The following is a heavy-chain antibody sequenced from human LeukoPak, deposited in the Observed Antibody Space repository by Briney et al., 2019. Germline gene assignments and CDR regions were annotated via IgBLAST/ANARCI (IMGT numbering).Heavy chain of an antibody. Sequence: GGSLRLSCAASGSTFSNAWMSWVRQAPGKGLEWVGRIKSKTDGGTTDYAAPVKGRFTISRDDSKNTLYLQMNSLKTEDTAVYYCTTDDFDFWSGYLDYWGQGTLVTVSS. CDR1: GSTFSNAW. CDR2: IKSKTDGGTT. CDR3: TTDDFDFWSGYLDY. V-gene: IGHV3-15*01. D-gene: IGHD3-3*01. J-gene: IGHJ4*02.